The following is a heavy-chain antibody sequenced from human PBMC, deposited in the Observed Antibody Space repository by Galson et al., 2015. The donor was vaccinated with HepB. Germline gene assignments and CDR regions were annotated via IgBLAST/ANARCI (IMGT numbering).Heavy chain of an antibody. Sequence: SLRLSCAASGFTFSSYWMHWVCQAPGKGLVWVSRINSDGSYTTYADSVKGRFTISRDNAKNTLYLQMNSLRAEDAAVYYCARARAPGGNFDYWGQGTLVTVSS. D-gene: IGHD1-1*01. CDR1: GFTFSSYW. V-gene: IGHV3-74*01. CDR3: ARARAPGGNFDY. CDR2: INSDGSYT. J-gene: IGHJ4*02.